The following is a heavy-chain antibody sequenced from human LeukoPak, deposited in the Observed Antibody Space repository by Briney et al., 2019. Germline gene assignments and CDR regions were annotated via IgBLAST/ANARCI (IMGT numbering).Heavy chain of an antibody. D-gene: IGHD3-16*02. CDR2: FDPEDGET. CDR1: GYTLTELS. CDR3: ATVLYVWGSYRSNWFDP. V-gene: IGHV1-24*01. J-gene: IGHJ5*02. Sequence: ASVKVSCTVSGYTLTELSMHWVRQAPGKGLEWMGGFDPEDGETIYAQKFQGRVTMTEDTSTDTAYMELSSLRSEDTAVYYCATVLYVWGSYRSNWFDPWGQETLVTVSS.